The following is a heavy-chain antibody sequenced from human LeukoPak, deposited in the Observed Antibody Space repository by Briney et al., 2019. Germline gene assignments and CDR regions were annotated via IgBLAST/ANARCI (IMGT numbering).Heavy chain of an antibody. CDR2: MYYSGSGST. V-gene: IGHV4-39*01. Sequence: SETLSLTCTVSGGSISSGGYYWSWIRQPPGKGLEWIGSMYYSGSGSTYYNPSLKSRGTISVDTSKNQLSLKLTSVTAADTAVYYCARAPDLHSSGRHYFDFWGQGTLVTVSS. J-gene: IGHJ4*02. D-gene: IGHD6-19*01. CDR3: ARAPDLHSSGRHYFDF. CDR1: GGSISSGGYY.